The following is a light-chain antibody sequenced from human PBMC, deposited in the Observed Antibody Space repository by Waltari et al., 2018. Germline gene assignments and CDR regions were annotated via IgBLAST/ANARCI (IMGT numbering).Light chain of an antibody. CDR3: AAWDASLNGWV. V-gene: IGLV1-44*01. CDR1: SSNIGSTT. J-gene: IGLJ3*02. Sequence: QSVLTQSPSASGTPGQRVTISCSGTSSNIGSTTGNWYQQLPGTAPNLLIYNDNRRPLGVPERFSGSKSGTSASLAISGLQSEDEADYYCAAWDASLNGWVFGGGTTLTVL. CDR2: NDN.